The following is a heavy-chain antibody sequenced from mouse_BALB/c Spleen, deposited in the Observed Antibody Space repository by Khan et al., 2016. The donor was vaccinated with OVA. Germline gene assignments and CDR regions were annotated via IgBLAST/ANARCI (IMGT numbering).Heavy chain of an antibody. CDR1: GYTFTSYT. J-gene: IGHJ3*01. Sequence: QVQLKESGAELARPGASVKMSCKASGYTFTSYTIHWIKLRPGQGLEWIGYINPNNGYTNYNQKFKDKATLTADKSSTTVYMQLSSLTSDDSAVXKRGRDGGHYRNDGWFAYWGQGTLVTVSA. V-gene: IGHV1-4*01. CDR3: GRDGGHYRNDGWFAY. CDR2: INPNNGYT. D-gene: IGHD2-14*01.